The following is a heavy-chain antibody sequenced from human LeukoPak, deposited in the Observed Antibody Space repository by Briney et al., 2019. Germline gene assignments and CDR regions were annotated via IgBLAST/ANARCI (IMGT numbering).Heavy chain of an antibody. CDR3: ARVREYSSSSWNTRKALDY. CDR2: ISSSSSYI. V-gene: IGHV3-21*01. D-gene: IGHD6-6*01. J-gene: IGHJ4*02. Sequence: PGGSLRLSCAASGFTFSSYSMNWVRQAPGKGLEWVSSISSSSSYIYYADSVKGRFTISRDNAKNSLYLQMNSLRAEDTAVYYCARVREYSSSSWNTRKALDYWGQGTLVTVSS. CDR1: GFTFSSYS.